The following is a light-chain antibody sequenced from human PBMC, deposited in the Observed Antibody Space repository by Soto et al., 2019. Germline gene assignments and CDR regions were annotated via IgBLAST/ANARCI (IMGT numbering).Light chain of an antibody. CDR3: QLRSNWLPTRT. Sequence: EIVLTQSPATLSLSPGERATLSCRASQSISSYLAWYQHKPGQAPSLLIYDASPRAAGIPARFSGSGSGTDFAPNISSLEPEGFAVYFRQLRSNWLPTRTVGRRTKVEVK. J-gene: IGKJ1*01. V-gene: IGKV3-11*01. CDR1: QSISSY. CDR2: DAS.